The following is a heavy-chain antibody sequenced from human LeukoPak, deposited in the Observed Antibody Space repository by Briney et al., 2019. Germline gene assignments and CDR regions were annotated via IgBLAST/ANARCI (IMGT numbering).Heavy chain of an antibody. D-gene: IGHD2-8*01. CDR1: GSIFSDYS. J-gene: IGHJ4*02. CDR3: ARDSYCPNDVCYDY. CDR2: ITTSRDQ. Sequence: PGGSLRLSCAASGSIFSDYSMGWVRQAPGKGLEWVSSITTSRDQYHADSVKGRFTVSRDNAKSSVYLQMDSLRADDTAVYYCARDSYCPNDVCYDYWGQGVLVTVS. V-gene: IGHV3-21*06.